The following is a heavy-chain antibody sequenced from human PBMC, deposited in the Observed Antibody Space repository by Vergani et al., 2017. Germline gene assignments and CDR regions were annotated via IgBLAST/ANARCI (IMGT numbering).Heavy chain of an antibody. CDR3: AGKGYSYGFAPVNAFDI. J-gene: IGHJ3*02. CDR2: IYHSGST. Sequence: QVQLQESGPGLVKPSGTLSLTCAVSGGSISSSNWWSWVRQPPGKGLEWIGEIYHSGSTNYNPSLKSRVTISVDKSKNQFSLKLSPVTAADTAVYYGAGKGYSYGFAPVNAFDIWGQGTMVTVSS. D-gene: IGHD5-18*01. CDR1: GGSISSSNW. V-gene: IGHV4-4*02.